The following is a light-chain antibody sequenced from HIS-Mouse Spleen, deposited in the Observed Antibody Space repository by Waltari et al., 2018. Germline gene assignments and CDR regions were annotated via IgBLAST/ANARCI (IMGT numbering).Light chain of an antibody. Sequence: QSALTQPASVSGSPGQSITMSCTGTRSSVGRLNLDSRYQHHPGKAPKLMIYEGSKRPSGVSNRFSGSKSGNTASLTISGLQAEDEADYYCCSYAGSSTLVFGGGTKLTVL. V-gene: IGLV2-23*01. CDR1: RSSVGRLNL. CDR2: EGS. CDR3: CSYAGSSTLV. J-gene: IGLJ2*01.